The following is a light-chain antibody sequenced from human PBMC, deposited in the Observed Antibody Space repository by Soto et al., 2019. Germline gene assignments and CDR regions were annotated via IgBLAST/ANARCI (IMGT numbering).Light chain of an antibody. J-gene: IGKJ2*01. CDR1: QSISSW. CDR3: QQYNSYSYT. V-gene: IGKV1-5*03. Sequence: DIQMTQSPSTLSASVGDRVTITCRASQSISSWLAWYQQKPGKAPKLLIYKASSLESGGPSRFSGSGYGTEFTLTISSLQPDDFATYYCQQYNSYSYTFGQGTKLEIK. CDR2: KAS.